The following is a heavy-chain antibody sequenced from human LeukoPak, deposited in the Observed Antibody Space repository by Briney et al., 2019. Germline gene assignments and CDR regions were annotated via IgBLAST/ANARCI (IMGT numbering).Heavy chain of an antibody. V-gene: IGHV4-34*01. CDR2: INCSGTT. Sequence: PSETLSLTCAVYGGSFSGYYWSWISQSPGKWMEWIGEINCSGTTNYNPSLKSRVTISVDTSKNQLSLKLTSVTAADTAVYYCARGDRYSSNWPFDIWGQGTLVTVSS. CDR3: ARGDRYSSNWPFDI. D-gene: IGHD6-13*01. J-gene: IGHJ4*02. CDR1: GGSFSGYY.